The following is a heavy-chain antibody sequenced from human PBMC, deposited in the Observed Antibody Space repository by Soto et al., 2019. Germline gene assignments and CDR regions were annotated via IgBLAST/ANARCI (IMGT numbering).Heavy chain of an antibody. CDR3: AKDASVWVFDY. V-gene: IGHV3-30*18. Sequence: PVRSHRLSCAASGFSFSIYGMRWVHKAPGKGLEWVAMISYDGTDEYYADSVKGRFTISRDNSKNAVYLQMNSLRAEDTAVYYCAKDASVWVFDYWGQGTLVTVS. J-gene: IGHJ4*02. CDR2: ISYDGTDE. CDR1: GFSFSIYG. D-gene: IGHD7-27*01.